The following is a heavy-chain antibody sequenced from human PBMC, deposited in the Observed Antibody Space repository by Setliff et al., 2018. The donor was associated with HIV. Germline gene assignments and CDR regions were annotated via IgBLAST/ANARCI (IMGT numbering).Heavy chain of an antibody. V-gene: IGHV1-2*02. D-gene: IGHD3-16*01. CDR2: IIPDFGVA. J-gene: IGHJ6*03. CDR1: GYTFTGYY. Sequence: GASVKVSCKASGYTFTGYYMHWVRQAPGQGLEWIGGIIPDFGVASHTPKIQGRLTVDADKSTSTVYMVLSSLRFDDTAVYYCARSGGWWGHSNPQPYYYHMDVWGKGTPVTVSS. CDR3: ARSGGWWGHSNPQPYYYHMDV.